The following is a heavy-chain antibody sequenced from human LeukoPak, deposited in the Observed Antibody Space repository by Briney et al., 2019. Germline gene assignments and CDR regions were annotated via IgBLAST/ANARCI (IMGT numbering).Heavy chain of an antibody. J-gene: IGHJ5*02. V-gene: IGHV3-9*03. D-gene: IGHD3-22*01. CDR3: AKGLHYYDSSGYYPNWFDP. Sequence: GGSLRLSCAASGFTFDDYAMHWVRQAPGKGLEWVSGISWNSGSIGYADSVKGRFTISRDNAKNSLYLQMNSLRAEDMALYYCAKGLHYYDSSGYYPNWFDPWGQGTLVTVSS. CDR1: GFTFDDYA. CDR2: ISWNSGSI.